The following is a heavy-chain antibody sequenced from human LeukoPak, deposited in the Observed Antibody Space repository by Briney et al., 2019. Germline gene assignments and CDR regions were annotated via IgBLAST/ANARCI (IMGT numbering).Heavy chain of an antibody. J-gene: IGHJ3*02. V-gene: IGHV4-34*01. Sequence: SETLSLTCAVYGGSFSGYYWSWIRQPPRKGLEWIGEINHSGSTNYNPSLKSRVTISVDTSKNQFSLKLSSVTAADTAVYYCARVERSSGKDAFDIWGQGTMVTVSS. CDR3: ARVERSSGKDAFDI. D-gene: IGHD3-22*01. CDR2: INHSGST. CDR1: GGSFSGYY.